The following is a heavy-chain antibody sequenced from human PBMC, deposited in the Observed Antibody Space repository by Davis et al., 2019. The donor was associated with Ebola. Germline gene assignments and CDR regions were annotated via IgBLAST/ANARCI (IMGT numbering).Heavy chain of an antibody. D-gene: IGHD5-18*01. CDR3: ARDIYSYGGGIADYYYYGMDV. CDR1: GFTFSSYS. J-gene: IGHJ6*02. CDR2: ISSSSSYI. Sequence: GGSLRLSCAASGFTFSSYSMNWVRQAPGKGLEWVSSISSSSSYIYYADSVKGRFTISRDNAKNSLYLQMNSLRAEDTAVYYCARDIYSYGGGIADYYYYGMDVWGQGTTVTVSS. V-gene: IGHV3-21*01.